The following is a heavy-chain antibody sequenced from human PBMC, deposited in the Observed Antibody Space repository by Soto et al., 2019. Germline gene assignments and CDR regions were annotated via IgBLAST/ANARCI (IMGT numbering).Heavy chain of an antibody. J-gene: IGHJ3*02. CDR2: IYYSGST. V-gene: IGHV4-31*03. CDR1: GGSISSGGYY. D-gene: IGHD6-19*01. Sequence: SETLSLTCTVSGGSISSGGYYWSWIRQHPGKGLEWIGYIYYSGSTYYNPSLKSRVTISVDTSKNQFSLKLSSVTAADTAVYYCARDPQGSSGWYGDIWGQGTMVTVSS. CDR3: ARDPQGSSGWYGDI.